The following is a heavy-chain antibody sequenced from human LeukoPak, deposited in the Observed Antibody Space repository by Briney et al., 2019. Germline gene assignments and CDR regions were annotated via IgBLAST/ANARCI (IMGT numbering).Heavy chain of an antibody. D-gene: IGHD6-6*01. Sequence: PGGSLRLSCAASGFTFSSYATHWVRQAPGKGLEWVAVISYDGSNKYYADSVKGRFTISRDNSKNTLYLQMNSLRAEDTAVYYCASLYSSSSGPFDYWGQGTLVTVSS. CDR1: GFTFSSYA. CDR2: ISYDGSNK. J-gene: IGHJ4*02. V-gene: IGHV3-30*01. CDR3: ASLYSSSSGPFDY.